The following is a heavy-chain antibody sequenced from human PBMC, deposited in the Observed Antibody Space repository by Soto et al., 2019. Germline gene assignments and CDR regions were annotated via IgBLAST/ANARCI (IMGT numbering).Heavy chain of an antibody. Sequence: GASVKVSCKASGYTFASYYMHWVRQAPGQGLEWMGIINPSGGSTSYAQKFQGRVTMTRDTSTSTVYMELSSLRSEDTAVYYCARETTYYYDSSGQHDYWGQGTLVTVSS. CDR2: INPSGGST. CDR3: ARETTYYYDSSGQHDY. V-gene: IGHV1-46*01. D-gene: IGHD3-22*01. CDR1: GYTFASYY. J-gene: IGHJ4*02.